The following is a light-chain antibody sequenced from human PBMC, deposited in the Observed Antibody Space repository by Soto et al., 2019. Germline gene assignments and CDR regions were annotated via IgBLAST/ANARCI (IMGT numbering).Light chain of an antibody. CDR1: SSDVGSYSL. CDR2: EGS. CDR3: SSYAGSSTWV. Sequence: QSALTQSASVSGSPGQSINISCTGTSSDVGSYSLVSWYQQHPGKAPKLMIYEGSKRPSGVSNRFSASKSGNTASLTISGLQAEDEADYYCSSYAGSSTWVFGGGTQLTVL. J-gene: IGLJ3*02. V-gene: IGLV2-23*01.